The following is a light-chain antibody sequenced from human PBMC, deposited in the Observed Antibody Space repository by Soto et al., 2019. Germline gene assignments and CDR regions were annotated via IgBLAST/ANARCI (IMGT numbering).Light chain of an antibody. V-gene: IGKV3-20*01. CDR2: GAS. CDR3: QQYVTSPWA. J-gene: IGKJ1*01. CDR1: QSVSSSF. Sequence: EIVLTQSTGTMSLYPGERATLSCRASQSVSSSFLAWYQQKPGQAPRLLIYGASNRATGIPDRFSGSGSGTDFTLTISRLEPEAFAVYYCQQYVTSPWAFGQGTKV.